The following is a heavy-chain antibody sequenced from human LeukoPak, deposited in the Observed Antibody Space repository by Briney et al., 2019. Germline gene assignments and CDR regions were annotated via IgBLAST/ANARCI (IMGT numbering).Heavy chain of an antibody. CDR3: AREGYCSSTSCYLSYYFDY. J-gene: IGHJ4*02. CDR2: LLYDGSNK. Sequence: PGGSLRLSCAASGFTFSSYGMHWVRQAPGKGLEWVAVLLYDGSNKYYADSVKGRFTISKDNSKNTLYLQMNSLRAEDTAVYYCAREGYCSSTSCYLSYYFDYWGQGTLVTVSS. V-gene: IGHV3-30*03. D-gene: IGHD2-2*01. CDR1: GFTFSSYG.